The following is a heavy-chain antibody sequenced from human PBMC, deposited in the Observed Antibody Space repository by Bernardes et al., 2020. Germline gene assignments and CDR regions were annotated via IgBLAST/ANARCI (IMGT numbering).Heavy chain of an antibody. J-gene: IGHJ4*02. D-gene: IGHD4-17*01. V-gene: IGHV3-23*01. CDR3: ARSRDYGDFGGILRGYYFDY. CDR2: ISGSAGIT. Sequence: GSLRLPSAASVYSFSSYAMTLVRPAPGKGLEWVSSISGSAGITYYADSLKGRFTISRDNSKNTLYLQMNSLRAEDTAVYYCARSRDYGDFGGILRGYYFDYWGQGTLVTVSS. CDR1: VYSFSSYA.